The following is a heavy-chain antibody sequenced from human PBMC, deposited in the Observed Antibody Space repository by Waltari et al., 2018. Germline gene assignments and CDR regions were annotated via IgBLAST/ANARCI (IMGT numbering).Heavy chain of an antibody. J-gene: IGHJ4*02. Sequence: QVQLVESGGGVVQPGRSLRLSCAASGFTFSSYGMHWVRQAPGKGLEGVAVIWYDGSNKYYADSVKGRFTISRDNSKNTLYLQMNSLRAEDTAVYYCARDSAADTAFFFDYWGQGTLVTVSS. CDR1: GFTFSSYG. CDR3: ARDSAADTAFFFDY. CDR2: IWYDGSNK. D-gene: IGHD5-18*01. V-gene: IGHV3-33*01.